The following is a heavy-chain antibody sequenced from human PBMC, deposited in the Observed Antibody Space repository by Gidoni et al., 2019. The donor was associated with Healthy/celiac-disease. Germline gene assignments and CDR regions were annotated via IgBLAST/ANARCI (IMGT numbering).Heavy chain of an antibody. CDR1: GFTFSTYG. V-gene: IGHV3-30*18. CDR3: ANVSGYSGPAKDYYYYMDV. Sequence: QVQLVESGGGVGQPGRSLRRSCAASGFTFSTYGMQWVRQAPGKGLEWVAVILYDVSNKYYADSVKGRFTISRDNSKNTLYLQMHSLRAEDTAVYYCANVSGYSGPAKDYYYYMDVWGKGTTVTVSS. D-gene: IGHD5-12*01. CDR2: ILYDVSNK. J-gene: IGHJ6*03.